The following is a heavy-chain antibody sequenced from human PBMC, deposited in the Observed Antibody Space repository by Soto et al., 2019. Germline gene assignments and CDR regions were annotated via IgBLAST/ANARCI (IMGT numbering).Heavy chain of an antibody. D-gene: IGHD3-22*01. J-gene: IGHJ6*02. V-gene: IGHV4-59*01. Sequence: PSETLSLTCPVAGVSINSYYLSWIRQPTGKGLEWIGYIYYSGSTNSNPSLKSRVTISVDTSKNQFFLRLSSVTAADTAVYYCARGHDSSGSLYYFGMDVWGHGTTVTVSS. CDR3: ARGHDSSGSLYYFGMDV. CDR2: IYYSGST. CDR1: GVSINSYY.